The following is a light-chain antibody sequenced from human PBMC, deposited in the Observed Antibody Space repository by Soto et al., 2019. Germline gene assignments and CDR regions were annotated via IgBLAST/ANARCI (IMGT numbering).Light chain of an antibody. J-gene: IGKJ5*01. Sequence: DIQMTQSPSTLSASVGDRVTITCRASQSISNLLAWYQQKPGRATTLLIYKASTLESGVPSRFSGSGSGTEFSLTISSLQPDDFATYYCQQYKSYPLTFGQGTRLEIK. CDR2: KAS. CDR1: QSISNL. CDR3: QQYKSYPLT. V-gene: IGKV1-5*03.